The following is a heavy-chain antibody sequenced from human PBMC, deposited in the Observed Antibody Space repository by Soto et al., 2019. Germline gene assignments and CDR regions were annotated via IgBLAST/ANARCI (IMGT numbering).Heavy chain of an antibody. CDR2: ISWDGGST. CDR3: AKGGHAAAGIWDNWFDP. D-gene: IGHD6-13*01. Sequence: ESGGVVVQPGGSLRLSCAASGFTFDDYTMHWVRQAPGKGLEWVSLISWDGGSTYYADSVKGRFTISRDNSKNSLYLQMNSLRTEDTALYYCAKGGHAAAGIWDNWFDPWGQGTLVTVSS. J-gene: IGHJ5*02. CDR1: GFTFDDYT. V-gene: IGHV3-43*01.